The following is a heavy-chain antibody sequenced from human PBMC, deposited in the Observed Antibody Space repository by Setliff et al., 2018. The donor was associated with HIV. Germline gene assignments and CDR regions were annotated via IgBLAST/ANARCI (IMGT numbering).Heavy chain of an antibody. CDR2: IYYSGST. CDR3: ARVNQDLLGAFGI. CDR1: GDSINSGDSY. V-gene: IGHV4-31*03. Sequence: SETLSLTCTVSGDSINSGDSYWTWIRHHPGKGLEWIGYIYYSGSTNYNPSLKSRVIISVDSSKNQFFLKLTSVTAADTAMYCCARVNQDLLGAFGIWGQGTMVTVSS. D-gene: IGHD7-27*01. J-gene: IGHJ3*02.